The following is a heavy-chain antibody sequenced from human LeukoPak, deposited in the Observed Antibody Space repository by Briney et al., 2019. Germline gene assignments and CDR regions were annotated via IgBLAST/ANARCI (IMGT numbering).Heavy chain of an antibody. V-gene: IGHV3-48*01. CDR3: ARDTPLYGDYVDY. CDR1: GFTFSSYE. D-gene: IGHD4-17*01. Sequence: GGSLRLSCAASGFTFSSYEMNWVRQAPGKGLERVSYISSSSSTIYYADSVKGRFTISRDNAKNSLYLQMNSLRAEDTAVYYCARDTPLYGDYVDYWGQGTLVTVSS. J-gene: IGHJ4*02. CDR2: ISSSSSTI.